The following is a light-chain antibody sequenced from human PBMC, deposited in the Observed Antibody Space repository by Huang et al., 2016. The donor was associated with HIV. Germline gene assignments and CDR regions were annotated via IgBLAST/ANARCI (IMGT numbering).Light chain of an antibody. CDR1: QTIKTN. CDR3: QHYGNWPPWT. J-gene: IGKJ1*01. V-gene: IGKV3-15*01. CDR2: DSS. Sequence: IIITQSPATLSVSPGERATLSCRASQTIKTNLVWYQQRLGQPPRLLIYDSSARATGGPARFSGSGSGTNFTLTISSLQSEDFAVYYCQHYGNWPPWTFGPGTKVEMK.